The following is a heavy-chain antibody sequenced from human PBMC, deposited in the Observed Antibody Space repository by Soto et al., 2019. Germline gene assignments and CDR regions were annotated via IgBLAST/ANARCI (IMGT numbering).Heavy chain of an antibody. Sequence: PXGTLSLTCTVSGGSISSSSYYWGWIRQPPGKGLEWIGSIYYSGSTYYNPSLKSRVTISVDTSKNQFSLKLSSVTAADTAVYYCARSTYYYDSSGYYYYYYGMDVWGQGTTVTVSS. V-gene: IGHV4-39*01. CDR2: IYYSGST. CDR3: ARSTYYYDSSGYYYYYYGMDV. CDR1: GGSISSSSYY. J-gene: IGHJ6*02. D-gene: IGHD3-22*01.